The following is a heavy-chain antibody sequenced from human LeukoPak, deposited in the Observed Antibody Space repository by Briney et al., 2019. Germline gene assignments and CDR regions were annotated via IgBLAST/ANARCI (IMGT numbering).Heavy chain of an antibody. CDR2: IKQDGSEK. V-gene: IGHV3-7*01. CDR1: GFTFSSYW. J-gene: IGHJ4*02. D-gene: IGHD3-10*01. Sequence: PGGSLRLSCAASGFTFSSYWMSWVRQAPGKGLEWVANIKQDGSEKYYVDSVKGRFTISRDNAKNSLYLQMNSLRAEDTAVYYCARDSSPVWFGELSPFDYWGQGTLVTVSS. CDR3: ARDSSPVWFGELSPFDY.